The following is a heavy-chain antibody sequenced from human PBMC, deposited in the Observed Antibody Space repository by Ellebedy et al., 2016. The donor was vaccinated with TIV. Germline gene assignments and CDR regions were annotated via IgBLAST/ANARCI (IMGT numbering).Heavy chain of an antibody. CDR3: VRDLEVVGLVDY. Sequence: AASVKVSCKVSGYTLTGFSIHWVRQVPGQGLEWMGGFDPEDGKRIYAQKFQGRFTVTEDTSTDTDYIELSSLRSEDTAIYYCVRDLEVVGLVDYWGQGTRVTVSS. CDR2: FDPEDGKR. J-gene: IGHJ4*02. CDR1: GYTLTGFS. D-gene: IGHD6-19*01. V-gene: IGHV1-24*01.